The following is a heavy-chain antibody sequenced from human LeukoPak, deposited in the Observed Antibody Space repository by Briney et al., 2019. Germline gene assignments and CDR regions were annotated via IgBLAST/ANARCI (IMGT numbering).Heavy chain of an antibody. V-gene: IGHV3-43*02. CDR3: AQEEVGGATTDDT. J-gene: IGHJ5*02. CDR1: GFTFDDYA. D-gene: IGHD1-26*01. CDR2: ISGDGGST. Sequence: GGSLRLSCAASGFTFDDYAMHWVRQAPGKGLEWVSLISGDGGSTYYADSVKGRFTISRDNSKNSLYLQMNSLRTEDTALYYSAQEEVGGATTDDTWGPRNLVTVSS.